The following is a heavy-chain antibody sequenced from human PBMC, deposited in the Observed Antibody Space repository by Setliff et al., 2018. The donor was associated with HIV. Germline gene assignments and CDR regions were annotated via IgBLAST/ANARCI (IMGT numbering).Heavy chain of an antibody. D-gene: IGHD6-19*01. Sequence: PSETLSLTCRLSGDSIVFDDSTRSYHCSWIRQPPGKGLEWIGSIYHSGSTYYNPSLKSRLTISVDTPKNQFSLKLNSVTAADTAVYFCAKERRGWYPDSWGQGTLVTVSS. J-gene: IGHJ4*02. V-gene: IGHV4-39*02. CDR3: AKERRGWYPDS. CDR2: IYHSGST. CDR1: GDSIVFDDSTRSYH.